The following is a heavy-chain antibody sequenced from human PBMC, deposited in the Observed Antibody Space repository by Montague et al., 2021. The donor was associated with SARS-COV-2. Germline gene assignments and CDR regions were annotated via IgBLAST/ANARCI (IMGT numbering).Heavy chain of an antibody. D-gene: IGHD1-1*01. CDR3: ARAQNTCFIANCVNYFEV. Sequence: SETLSLTCEVSGGSNSSYYWSWIRQSPGKGLEWIGYVHYTGSTKYNPSLKTRVTLSLDTPKKHCSLKLKSVTAADTAVYYCARAQNTCFIANCVNYFEVWGLGALVTVSS. CDR1: GGSNSSYY. CDR2: VHYTGST. J-gene: IGHJ4*02. V-gene: IGHV4-59*01.